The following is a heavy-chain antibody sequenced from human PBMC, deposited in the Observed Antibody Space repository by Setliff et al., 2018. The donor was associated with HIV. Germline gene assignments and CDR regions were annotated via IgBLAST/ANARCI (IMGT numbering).Heavy chain of an antibody. Sequence: SETLSLTCTVSGGSISSGSYYWSWIRQPAGKGLEWIGHIYTSGSTNYNPSLKSRVTISKDTSKNQFSLKLSSVTAADTAVYYCARDVMEWFGNYFDNWGQGALVTVSS. CDR1: GGSISSGSYY. CDR2: IYTSGST. J-gene: IGHJ4*02. V-gene: IGHV4-61*09. CDR3: ARDVMEWFGNYFDN. D-gene: IGHD3-3*01.